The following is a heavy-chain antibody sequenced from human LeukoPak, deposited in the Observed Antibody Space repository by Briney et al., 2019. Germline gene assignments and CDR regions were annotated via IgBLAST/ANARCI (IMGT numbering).Heavy chain of an antibody. CDR2: IKSKTDGGTT. D-gene: IGHD3-22*01. CDR3: ACLPITMIVEDFDY. J-gene: IGHJ4*02. CDR1: GFTFSNAW. Sequence: GGSLRLSCAASGFTFSNAWMSWVRQAPGKGLEWVGRIKSKTDGGTTDYAAPVKGRFTISRDDSKNTLYLQMNSLRAEDTAVYYCACLPITMIVEDFDYWGQGTLVTVSS. V-gene: IGHV3-15*01.